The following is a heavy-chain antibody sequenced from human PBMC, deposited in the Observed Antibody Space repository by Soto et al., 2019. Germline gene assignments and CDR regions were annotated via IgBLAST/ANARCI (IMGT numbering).Heavy chain of an antibody. D-gene: IGHD3-22*01. CDR2: IKSKVAGGTT. CDR3: TTDSHFTMNLVRFDY. V-gene: IGHV3-15*07. J-gene: IGHJ4*01. Sequence: GLEWVGRIKSKVAGGTTDFAAPVKGRFAISRDDSRNMVYFQMNSLKIEDTAVYYCTTDSHFTMNLVRFDYWGLGTLVTVSS.